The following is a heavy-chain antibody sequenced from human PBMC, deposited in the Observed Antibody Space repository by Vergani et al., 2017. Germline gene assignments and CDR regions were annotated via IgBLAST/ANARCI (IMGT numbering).Heavy chain of an antibody. Sequence: QVQLVQSGAEVKKPGASVTVSCKASGYTFTSYGFTWVRQAPGQGLEWMGWISGYSGNTNYAQKLQGRVTMTTDTSTSTAYMELRSLRSDDTAVYYCARAATTIEATRYFQHWGQGTLVTVSS. J-gene: IGHJ1*01. D-gene: IGHD5-12*01. CDR1: GYTFTSYG. CDR2: ISGYSGNT. CDR3: ARAATTIEATRYFQH. V-gene: IGHV1-18*01.